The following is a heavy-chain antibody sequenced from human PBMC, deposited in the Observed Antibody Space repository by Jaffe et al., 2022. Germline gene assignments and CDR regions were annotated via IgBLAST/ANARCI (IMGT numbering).Heavy chain of an antibody. D-gene: IGHD6-19*01. CDR3: AKDERSGCYLCAFDI. CDR1: RFTFSNYA. J-gene: IGHJ3*02. CDR2: IRAGGGST. Sequence: EVQLLESGGGLVQPGGSLRLSCAASRFTFSNYAMSWVRQAPGKGLEWVSTIRAGGGSTYYADSVKGRFTISRDNTKNTLYLQMNSLTAEDTAVYYCAKDERSGCYLCAFDIWGQGTMVTVSS. V-gene: IGHV3-23*01.